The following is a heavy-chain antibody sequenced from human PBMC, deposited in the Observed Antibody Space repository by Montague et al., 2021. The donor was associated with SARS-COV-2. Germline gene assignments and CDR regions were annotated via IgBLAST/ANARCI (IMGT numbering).Heavy chain of an antibody. V-gene: IGHV4-59*08. J-gene: IGHJ4*02. Sequence: SETLSLTCTVSGGSISSFYWSWFRQPPGKGREGFGYIFESGSTNYNPPPPSRVTMSVDTSKNQFSLEVNSVTAAATAVYYCARHYSATLPAVYWGQGTLVTVSS. CDR2: IFESGST. CDR3: ARHYSATLPAVY. D-gene: IGHD2-15*01. CDR1: GGSISSFY.